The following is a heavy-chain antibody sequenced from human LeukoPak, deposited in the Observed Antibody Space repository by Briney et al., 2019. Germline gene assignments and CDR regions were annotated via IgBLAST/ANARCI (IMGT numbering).Heavy chain of an antibody. CDR1: GGSISSGGYS. J-gene: IGHJ5*02. CDR3: TRSGEDYGDEFIWFDP. CDR2: IYHSGST. D-gene: IGHD4-17*01. Sequence: SETLSLTCAVSGGSISSGGYSWSWIRQPPGKGLEWIGYIYHSGSTYYNPSLKSRVTISVDRSKNQFSLKLSSVTAADTAVYYCTRSGEDYGDEFIWFDPWGQGTLVTVSS. V-gene: IGHV4-30-2*01.